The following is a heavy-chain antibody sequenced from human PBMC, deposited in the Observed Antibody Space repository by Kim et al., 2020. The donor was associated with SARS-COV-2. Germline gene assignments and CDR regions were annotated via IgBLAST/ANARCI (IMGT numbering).Heavy chain of an antibody. D-gene: IGHD1-26*01. J-gene: IGHJ3*02. Sequence: NYSPSFQGHVIISTDKSLSTAYLQWSSLKASDTAMYYCAGAGTSVDAFNIWGQGTMVTVSS. V-gene: IGHV5-10-1*01. CDR3: AGAGTSVDAFNI.